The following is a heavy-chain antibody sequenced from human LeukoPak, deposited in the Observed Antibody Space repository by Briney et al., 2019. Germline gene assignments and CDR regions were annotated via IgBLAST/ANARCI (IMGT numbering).Heavy chain of an antibody. D-gene: IGHD1-26*01. CDR3: AKELGAHDY. V-gene: IGHV3-23*01. CDR1: GFTFMNSV. J-gene: IGHJ4*02. Sequence: GGSLRLSCAASGFTFMNSVMTCVRQAPGKGLEWVSSITGSGASTYYADSVKGRFTISRDNSKNTLFLQMHSLRAEDTAVYYCAKELGAHDYWGQGALVTVSS. CDR2: ITGSGAST.